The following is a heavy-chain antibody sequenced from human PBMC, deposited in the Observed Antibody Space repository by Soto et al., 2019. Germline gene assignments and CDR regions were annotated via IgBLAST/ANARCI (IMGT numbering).Heavy chain of an antibody. V-gene: IGHV1-69*01. CDR3: AKRRGVGLTRSSFDY. Sequence: QVQLVQSGAEVKKPGSSVKISCKASGGTFSAYTLSWVRQAPGPGLEWMGGISPIFGTTKYAQKFQGRVTITADESAGTASMELSSLRSDDTAVYYCAKRRGVGLTRSSFDYWGPGTLVIVSS. D-gene: IGHD1-26*01. CDR2: ISPIFGTT. CDR1: GGTFSAYT. J-gene: IGHJ4*02.